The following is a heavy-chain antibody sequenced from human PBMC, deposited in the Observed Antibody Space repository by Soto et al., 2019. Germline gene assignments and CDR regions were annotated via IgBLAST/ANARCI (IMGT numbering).Heavy chain of an antibody. CDR2: IGIGSSTT. CDR3: ARDQLYYNDISGRPLNAFDV. J-gene: IGHJ3*01. D-gene: IGHD3-22*01. CDR1: GFTFRNFA. Sequence: AASVRLSSKTSGFTFRNFALNGIRQALGRGLERVSYIGIGSSTTYYADSVKGRFTISRDNAKNSLYLQMNSLRAEDTAVYYCARDQLYYNDISGRPLNAFDVWGQGT. V-gene: IGHV3-48*01.